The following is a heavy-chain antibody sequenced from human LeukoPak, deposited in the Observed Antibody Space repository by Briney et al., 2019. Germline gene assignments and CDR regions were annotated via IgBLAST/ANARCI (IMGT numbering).Heavy chain of an antibody. J-gene: IGHJ4*02. CDR2: IYYSGST. Sequence: SETLSLTCTVSGGSISSYYWSWIRQPPGKGLEWIGYIYYSGSTNYNPSLKSRVTISVDTSKNQFSLKLSSVTAADTAVYYCARAYGSGLTPRAYDYWGQGTLVTVSS. CDR3: ARAYGSGLTPRAYDY. V-gene: IGHV4-59*01. CDR1: GGSISSYY. D-gene: IGHD3-10*01.